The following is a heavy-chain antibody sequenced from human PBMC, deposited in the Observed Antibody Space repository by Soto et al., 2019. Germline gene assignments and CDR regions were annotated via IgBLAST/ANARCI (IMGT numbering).Heavy chain of an antibody. V-gene: IGHV3-15*01. J-gene: IGHJ6*02. Sequence: GGSLRLSCAASGFTFSNAWMSWVRQAPGKGLEWVGRIKSKTDGGTTDYAAPVKGRFTISRDDSKNTLYLQMNSLKTEDTAVYYCTTDHNDFWSGYPPYYHYGMDVWGQGATVTVSS. CDR1: GFTFSNAW. CDR2: IKSKTDGGTT. CDR3: TTDHNDFWSGYPPYYHYGMDV. D-gene: IGHD3-3*01.